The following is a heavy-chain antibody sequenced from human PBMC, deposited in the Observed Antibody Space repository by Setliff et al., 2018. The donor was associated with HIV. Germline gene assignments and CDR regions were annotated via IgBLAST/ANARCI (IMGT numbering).Heavy chain of an antibody. CDR1: GYTFTSYY. D-gene: IGHD3-22*01. CDR3: AIRDYYDSSGYYNFDY. V-gene: IGHV1-46*01. Sequence: ASVKVSCKASGYTFTSYYIHWVRQAPGQGLEWMGVIHPSGGSTSYAQSFQDRVTMTRDTSTSTVYMELSSLRSEDTAVYYCAIRDYYDSSGYYNFDYWGQGTQVTVPS. J-gene: IGHJ4*02. CDR2: IHPSGGST.